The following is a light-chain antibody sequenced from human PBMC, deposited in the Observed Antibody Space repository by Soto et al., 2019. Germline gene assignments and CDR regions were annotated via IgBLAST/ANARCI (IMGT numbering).Light chain of an antibody. CDR1: SSNIGSNY. CDR2: RNN. V-gene: IGLV1-47*01. Sequence: QSVLTQPPSASGTPGQRVTISCSGSSSNIGSNYVYWYQQLPGTAPKLLIYRNNQRPSGVPDRFCGSKSGTSASLAISGLRSEDEADYYCAAWDDSLSDVVFGGGTKLTVL. CDR3: AAWDDSLSDVV. J-gene: IGLJ2*01.